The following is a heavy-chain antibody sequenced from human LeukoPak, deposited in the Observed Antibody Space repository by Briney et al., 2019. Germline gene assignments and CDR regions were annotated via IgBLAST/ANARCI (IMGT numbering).Heavy chain of an antibody. V-gene: IGHV1-46*01. CDR2: INPTGGST. CDR1: GYTFPSYF. D-gene: IGHD1-7*01. Sequence: ASVKVSCKASGYTFPSYFMHWVRQAPGQGLEWMGIINPTGGSTTYAQKFQGRVTITTDESTSTAYMELSSLRSEDTAVYYCAIRYRFVTNYFDPWGQGTLVTVSS. CDR3: AIRYRFVTNYFDP. J-gene: IGHJ5*02.